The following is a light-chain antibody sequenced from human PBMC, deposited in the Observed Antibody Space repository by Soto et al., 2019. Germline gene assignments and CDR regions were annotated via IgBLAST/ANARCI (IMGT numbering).Light chain of an antibody. J-gene: IGKJ4*01. CDR2: AAS. Sequence: EIVLTQSPGTLSLSPGERATLSCRASQSLTNNYLAWYQQQPGQAPRLLIYAASSRATGIPDRFSGSGSETDFTLTISRLEPEDFAVYYCQQYGSSLPVTFGGGTNVEIK. CDR3: QQYGSSLPVT. V-gene: IGKV3-20*01. CDR1: QSLTNNY.